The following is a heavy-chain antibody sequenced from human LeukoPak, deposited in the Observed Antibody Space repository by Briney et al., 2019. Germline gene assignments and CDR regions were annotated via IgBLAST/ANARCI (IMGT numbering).Heavy chain of an antibody. CDR1: GGAISSYY. V-gene: IGHV4-4*07. CDR3: ARDKQLVHEY. Sequence: SETLSLTCTVPGGAISSYYWSWIRQPAGKGLEWIGRIYTSGSTNCNPSLKSRVTMSVDTSKNQFSLKLSSVTAADTAVYYCARDKQLVHEYWGQGTLVTVSS. CDR2: IYTSGST. D-gene: IGHD6-6*01. J-gene: IGHJ4*02.